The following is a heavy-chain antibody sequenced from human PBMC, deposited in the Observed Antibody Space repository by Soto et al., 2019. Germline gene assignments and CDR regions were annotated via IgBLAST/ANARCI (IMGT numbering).Heavy chain of an antibody. CDR1: GYTFTSYD. V-gene: IGHV1-8*01. Sequence: ASVKVSCKASGYTFTSYDINWVRQATGQGLEWMGWMNPNSGNTGYAQKFQGRVTMTRNTSISTAYMELSSLRSEDTAVYYCARQPVGESVVVPAAMRFPPYYMDVWGKGTTVTVSS. CDR2: MNPNSGNT. CDR3: ARQPVGESVVVPAAMRFPPYYMDV. D-gene: IGHD2-2*01. J-gene: IGHJ6*03.